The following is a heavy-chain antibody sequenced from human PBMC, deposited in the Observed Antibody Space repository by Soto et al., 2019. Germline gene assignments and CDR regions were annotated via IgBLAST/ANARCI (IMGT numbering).Heavy chain of an antibody. CDR3: AKDTLWSGYYDAFDI. J-gene: IGHJ3*02. Sequence: EVRLSESGGGLVQPGGSLRLSCAASGLTFNNYAMSWVRQAPGKGLEWVSAITASGIGTYYADSVQGRFTISRENSKNTLYLQMNSLRAEDTAVYYCAKDTLWSGYYDAFDIWGQGTMVTVSS. CDR1: GLTFNNYA. D-gene: IGHD3-3*01. CDR2: ITASGIGT. V-gene: IGHV3-23*01.